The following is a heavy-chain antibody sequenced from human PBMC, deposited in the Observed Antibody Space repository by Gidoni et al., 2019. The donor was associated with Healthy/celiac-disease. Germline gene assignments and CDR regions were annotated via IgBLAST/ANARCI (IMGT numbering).Heavy chain of an antibody. CDR3: AHSRPTYYYGSEGPPYFDY. D-gene: IGHD3-10*01. CDR1: GFSLSTSGDG. V-gene: IGHV2-5*02. J-gene: IGHJ4*02. Sequence: QITLKESGPTLAKPTQPLTLTCTSPGFSLSTSGDGLGCIRQPPGKALEWLALIDWDDAKRYSPSLKSRLTLPKDTSKNQVVLTMTNMDPVDTATYYCAHSRPTYYYGSEGPPYFDYWGQGTLVTVAS. CDR2: IDWDDAK.